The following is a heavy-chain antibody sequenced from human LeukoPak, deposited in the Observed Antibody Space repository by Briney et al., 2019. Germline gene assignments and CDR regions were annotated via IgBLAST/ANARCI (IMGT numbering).Heavy chain of an antibody. CDR2: INQDGSTK. Sequence: GGSLRLSCAASGFTFSSYWMGWVRQAPGKGLEWVANINQDGSTKHYVDSVKGRFTVSRDSAKNSVSLQMNSLRAEDTALYYYARDNGGSLDYWGQGTLVTVSS. J-gene: IGHJ4*02. CDR3: ARDNGGSLDY. V-gene: IGHV3-7*01. CDR1: GFTFSSYW. D-gene: IGHD1-26*01.